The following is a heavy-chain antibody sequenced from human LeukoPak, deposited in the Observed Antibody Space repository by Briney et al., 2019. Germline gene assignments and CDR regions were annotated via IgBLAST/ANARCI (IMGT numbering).Heavy chain of an antibody. V-gene: IGHV3-74*01. Sequence: QTGGSLRLSCAASGFTFSSYWMHWVRQAPGKGLVWVSRINSDGSSTSYADSVKGRFTISRDNAKNTLYLQMNSLRAEDTAVYYCARGEYQLRTYHYYYYYMDVWGKGITVTVSS. D-gene: IGHD2-2*01. CDR3: ARGEYQLRTYHYYYYYMDV. J-gene: IGHJ6*03. CDR2: INSDGSST. CDR1: GFTFSSYW.